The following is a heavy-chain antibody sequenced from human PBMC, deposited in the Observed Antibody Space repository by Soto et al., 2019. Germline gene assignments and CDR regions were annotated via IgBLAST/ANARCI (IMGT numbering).Heavy chain of an antibody. D-gene: IGHD5-12*01. Sequence: SETLSLTCTVSGASISSSYWSCIRQSPERGLEWIAYVYHTAATNYNPSLKSRVTTSLVTSKGQFSLNLTSLTTADTAVYFCSRGGNRYSNVASGVGGFDYWGQGSLVTVSS. J-gene: IGHJ4*02. CDR2: VYHTAAT. CDR1: GASISSSY. V-gene: IGHV4-59*01. CDR3: SRGGNRYSNVASGVGGFDY.